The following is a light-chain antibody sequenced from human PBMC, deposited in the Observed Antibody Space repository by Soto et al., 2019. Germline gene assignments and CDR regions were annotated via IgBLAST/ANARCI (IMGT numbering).Light chain of an antibody. V-gene: IGKV4-1*01. CDR1: QSVLYTPNAKNY. Sequence: DIVMPPSPEYLAGSLGERATINCKSSQSVLYTPNAKNYLAWYQQKPGQPPRLLIYWASYREPGVPDQFSGSGSGTDFTLTISSLQAEDVAVYYCQQYHSTRLTFGGGTKVDIK. CDR3: QQYHSTRLT. J-gene: IGKJ4*01. CDR2: WAS.